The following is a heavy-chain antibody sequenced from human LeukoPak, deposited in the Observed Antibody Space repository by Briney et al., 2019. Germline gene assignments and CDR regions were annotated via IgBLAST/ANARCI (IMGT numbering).Heavy chain of an antibody. CDR3: AKGNTHWELYDY. V-gene: IGHV3-30*18. CDR2: ISYDGSNK. D-gene: IGHD4-23*01. CDR1: GFTFSSYG. J-gene: IGHJ4*02. Sequence: GGSLRLSCAASGFTFSSYGMHWVRQAPGKGLEWVAVISYDGSNKYYADSVKDRFTISRDNSKNTLYLQMNSLRAEDTAVYYCAKGNTHWELYDYWGQGTLVTVSP.